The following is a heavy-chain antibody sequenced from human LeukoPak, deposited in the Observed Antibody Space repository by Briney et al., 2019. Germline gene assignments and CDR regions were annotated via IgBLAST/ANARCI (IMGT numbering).Heavy chain of an antibody. CDR3: ASDLIALAPRQY. J-gene: IGHJ4*02. V-gene: IGHV3-30*03. CDR2: ISYDGSNK. CDR1: GFTFSSYG. Sequence: PGRSLRLSCAASGFTFSSYGMHWVRQAPGKGLEWVAVISYDGSNKYYADSMKGRFTISRDNSKNTLYLQMNSLRAEDTAVYYCASDLIALAPRQYWGQGTLVTVSS. D-gene: IGHD3-16*01.